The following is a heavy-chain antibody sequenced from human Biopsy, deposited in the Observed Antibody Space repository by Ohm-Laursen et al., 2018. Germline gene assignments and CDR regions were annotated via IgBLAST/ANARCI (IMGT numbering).Heavy chain of an antibody. J-gene: IGHJ4*02. Sequence: SVKVSCKTSGYTFTFYEINWVRQATGQGLEWLGWMNPDSGNTGSAQKFHDRVTMTMNTSINTAYLELRSLRSEDTAVYYCARFDNGFDKWGQGTLVTVSS. D-gene: IGHD2-8*01. CDR2: MNPDSGNT. V-gene: IGHV1-8*01. CDR1: GYTFTFYE. CDR3: ARFDNGFDK.